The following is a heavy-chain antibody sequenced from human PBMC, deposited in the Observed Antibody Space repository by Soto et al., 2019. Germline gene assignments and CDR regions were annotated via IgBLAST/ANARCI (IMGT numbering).Heavy chain of an antibody. Sequence: GASVKVSCKASGYTFTNYCVQWVRQAPGQGLEWLGVIHPDGGHTTYSQKFQDRVTMTRDTFTSTVYMELSSLRSEDTAVYYCARGDNDYWGQGTLVTVSS. CDR2: IHPDGGHT. CDR3: ARGDNDY. J-gene: IGHJ4*02. V-gene: IGHV1-46*01. CDR1: GYTFTNYC.